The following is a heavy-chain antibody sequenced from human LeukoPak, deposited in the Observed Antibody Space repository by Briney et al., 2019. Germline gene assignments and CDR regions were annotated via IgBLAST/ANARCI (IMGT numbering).Heavy chain of an antibody. D-gene: IGHD3-10*01. J-gene: IGHJ5*02. CDR2: MNPNSGNT. V-gene: IGHV1-8*01. CDR1: GYTFTSYD. CDR3: ARVLLWFGEPVDYSFDP. Sequence: GASVKVSCKASGYTFTSYDINWVRPATGQGLEWMGWMNPNSGNTGYAQKFQGRVTMTRNTSISTAYMELSSLRSEDTAVYYCARVLLWFGEPVDYSFDPWGQGTLVTVSS.